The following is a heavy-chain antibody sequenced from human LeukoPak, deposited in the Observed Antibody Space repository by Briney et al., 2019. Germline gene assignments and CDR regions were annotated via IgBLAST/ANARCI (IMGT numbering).Heavy chain of an antibody. J-gene: IGHJ4*02. CDR1: EIIINNYW. Sequence: GGSLRLSCVASEIIINNYWMHWVRQAPGKGLVWVSRIKSDGSSTTYADSVKGRFTISRDNARNTLCLQMNSLRAEDTAVYYCAKSDYFDSWGQGTLVTVSS. CDR2: IKSDGSST. V-gene: IGHV3-74*01. CDR3: AKSDYFDS.